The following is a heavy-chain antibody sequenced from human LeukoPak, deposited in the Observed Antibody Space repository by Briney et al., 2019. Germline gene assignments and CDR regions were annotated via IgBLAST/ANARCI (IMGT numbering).Heavy chain of an antibody. D-gene: IGHD6-13*01. Sequence: ASVKVSCKASGGTFSSYAISWVQQAPGQGLEWMGRIIPILGIANYAQKFQGRVTITADKSTSTAYMELSSLRSEDTAVYYCARDSNDSSSWYYYYYGMDVWGQGTTVTVSS. CDR1: GGTFSSYA. CDR3: ARDSNDSSSWYYYYYGMDV. J-gene: IGHJ6*02. V-gene: IGHV1-69*04. CDR2: IIPILGIA.